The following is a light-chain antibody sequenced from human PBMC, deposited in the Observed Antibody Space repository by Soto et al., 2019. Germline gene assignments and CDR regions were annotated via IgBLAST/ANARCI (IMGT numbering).Light chain of an antibody. CDR1: QSISSW. CDR2: KAS. V-gene: IGKV1-5*03. J-gene: IGKJ1*01. CDR3: QQYNSYWT. Sequence: DIQMTQSPSTLAASVGDRVTITCRASQSISSWLAWYQQKPGKAPKLLIYKASSLESGVTSRFSGSGSGTEVTLTISRLQPDYFATYYCQQYNSYWTFGQGTKVEIK.